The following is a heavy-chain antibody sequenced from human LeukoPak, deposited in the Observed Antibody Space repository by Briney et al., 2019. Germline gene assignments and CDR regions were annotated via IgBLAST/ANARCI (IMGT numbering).Heavy chain of an antibody. Sequence: GGSLRLSCAASGFTFSSYSMNWVRQAPGKGLEWVSSVGSSSSYIYYADSVKGRFTISRDNAKNSLYLQMNSLRAEDTAVYYCASYVVPAALDYWGQGTLVTVSS. J-gene: IGHJ4*02. CDR1: GFTFSSYS. V-gene: IGHV3-21*01. CDR3: ASYVVPAALDY. CDR2: VGSSSSYI. D-gene: IGHD2-2*01.